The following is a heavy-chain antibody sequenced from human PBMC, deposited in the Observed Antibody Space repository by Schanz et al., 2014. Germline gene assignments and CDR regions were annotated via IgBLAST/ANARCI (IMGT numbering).Heavy chain of an antibody. CDR3: VKDGAAGSYNGMDV. Sequence: EVQLVESGGVVVQPGGSLRLSCAASGFMFDDYAMHWVRQVPGKRLEWVSLISWDGGSTYYADSVKGRFTISRDNSKNSLYLQMNSLRAEDTALYYCVKDGAAGSYNGMDVWGQGTTVTVSS. CDR1: GFMFDDYA. J-gene: IGHJ6*02. D-gene: IGHD6-13*01. V-gene: IGHV3-43D*03. CDR2: ISWDGGST.